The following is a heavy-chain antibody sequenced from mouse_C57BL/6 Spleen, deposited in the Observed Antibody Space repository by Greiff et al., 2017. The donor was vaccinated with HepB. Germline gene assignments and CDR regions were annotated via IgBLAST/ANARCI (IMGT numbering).Heavy chain of an antibody. J-gene: IGHJ1*03. CDR3: ARHDSYWYFDV. CDR2: IHPNSGST. Sequence: VQLQQSGAELVKPGASVKLSCKASGYTFTSYWMHWVKQRPGQGLEWIGMIHPNSGSTNYNEKFKSKATLTVDKSSSTAYMQLSSLTSEDSAVYYCARHDSYWYFDVWGTGTTVTVSS. V-gene: IGHV1-64*01. CDR1: GYTFTSYW. D-gene: IGHD2-4*01.